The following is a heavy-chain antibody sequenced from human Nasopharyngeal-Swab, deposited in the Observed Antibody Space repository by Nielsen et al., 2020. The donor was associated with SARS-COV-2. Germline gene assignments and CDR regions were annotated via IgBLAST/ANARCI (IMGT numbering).Heavy chain of an antibody. J-gene: IGHJ1*01. V-gene: IGHV5-51*01. CDR1: GYSFTSYW. CDR3: ARLRSSSWYDPGDFQH. D-gene: IGHD6-13*01. CDR2: IYPGDSDT. Sequence: GESLKISCKGSGYSFTSYWIGRVRQMPGKGLEWMGIIYPGDSDTRYSPSFQGQVTISADKSISTAYLQWSSLKASDTAMYYCARLRSSSWYDPGDFQHWGQGTPVTVSS.